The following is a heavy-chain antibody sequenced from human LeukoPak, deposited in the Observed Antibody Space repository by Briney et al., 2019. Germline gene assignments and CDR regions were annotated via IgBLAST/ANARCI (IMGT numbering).Heavy chain of an antibody. CDR3: AQEGSVVVIKGVIRYFDY. Sequence: ASVKVSCKASGYTFTGYYMHWVRQAPGQGLEWMGRINPNSGGTNYAQKFQGRVTMTRDTSISTAYMELSRLTSDDTAVYYCAQEGSVVVIKGVIRYFDYWGQGTLVTVSS. J-gene: IGHJ4*02. CDR2: INPNSGGT. D-gene: IGHD3-22*01. V-gene: IGHV1-2*06. CDR1: GYTFTGYY.